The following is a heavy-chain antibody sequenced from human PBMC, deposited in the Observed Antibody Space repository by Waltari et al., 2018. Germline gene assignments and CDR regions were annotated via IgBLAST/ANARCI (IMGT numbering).Heavy chain of an antibody. J-gene: IGHJ6*02. CDR3: ARLTTVDV. Sequence: EVQVVAAGGGLVQPGGSLRLSCAASGFSFSRYWRHWVGQAPGKGLVWVSRSSLDGTSISDAGAVKGRFTISRDHANSTLYVEMNSLRAEDTGVYYCARLTTVDVWGQGTTVIVSS. D-gene: IGHD4-17*01. CDR1: GFSFSRYW. V-gene: IGHV3-74*01. CDR2: SSLDGTSI.